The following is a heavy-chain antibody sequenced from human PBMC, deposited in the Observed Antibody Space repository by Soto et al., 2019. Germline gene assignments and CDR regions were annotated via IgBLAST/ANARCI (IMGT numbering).Heavy chain of an antibody. V-gene: IGHV5-10-1*01. J-gene: IGHJ3*02. D-gene: IGHD1-26*01. CDR1: GYSFTSYR. CDR3: ARPSYSGSYYGAFDI. CDR2: IDPSDSYT. Sequence: GESLKISWKGSGYSFTSYRISWVRQMPGKGLEWMGRIDPSDSYTNYSPSFQGHVTISADKSISTAYLQWSSLEASDTAMYYCARPSYSGSYYGAFDIWGQGTMVTVSS.